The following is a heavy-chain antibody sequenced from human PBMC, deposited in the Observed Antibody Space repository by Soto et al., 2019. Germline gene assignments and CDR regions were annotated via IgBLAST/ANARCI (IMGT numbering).Heavy chain of an antibody. D-gene: IGHD3-3*01. CDR2: IYYSGST. Sequence: SDTLSLTCTVSGGSISSSSYYWGWIRQPPGKGLEWIGSIYYSGSTYYNPSLKSRVTISVDTSKNQFSLKLSSVTAADTAVYYCARAILYYDFWSGPETHYYYYMDVWSKGTTVTVSS. J-gene: IGHJ6*03. CDR3: ARAILYYDFWSGPETHYYYYMDV. V-gene: IGHV4-39*01. CDR1: GGSISSSSYY.